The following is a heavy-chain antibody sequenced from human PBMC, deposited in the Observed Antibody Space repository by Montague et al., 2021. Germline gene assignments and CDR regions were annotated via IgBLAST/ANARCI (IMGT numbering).Heavy chain of an antibody. V-gene: IGHV4-59*12. D-gene: IGHD1-26*01. Sequence: SETLSLTCTVSSGSIFHAHWSWVRQPPGKGLEWLGSMFYGGATSNNPSLKSRVTLSEDTSNNQFSLKLNSVTAADTAVYYCARHKTGERGFDVWGKGTTVTVSS. CDR2: MFYGGAT. CDR3: ARHKTGERGFDV. CDR1: SGSIFHAH. J-gene: IGHJ6*04.